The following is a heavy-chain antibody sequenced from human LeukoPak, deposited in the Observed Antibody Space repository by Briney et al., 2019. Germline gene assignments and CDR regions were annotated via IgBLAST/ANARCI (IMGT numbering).Heavy chain of an antibody. CDR1: GFTFSSYA. CDR2: ISYDGSNK. J-gene: IGHJ4*02. CDR3: ARDRDILTETYYFDY. Sequence: PGGSLRLSCAASGFTFSSYAMHWVRQAPGKGLEWVAVISYDGSNKYYADSVKGRFTISRDNSKNTLYLQMNSLRAEDTAVYYCARDRDILTETYYFDYWGQGTLVTVSS. V-gene: IGHV3-30-3*01. D-gene: IGHD3-9*01.